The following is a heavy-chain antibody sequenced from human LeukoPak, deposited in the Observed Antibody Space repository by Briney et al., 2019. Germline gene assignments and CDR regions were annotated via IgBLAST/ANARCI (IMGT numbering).Heavy chain of an antibody. D-gene: IGHD2-15*01. J-gene: IGHJ4*02. Sequence: PGGSLRLSCAASGFTFSSYAMSGVRQAPGKGREWVSAISGRGGSTYYADSVKGRFTISRHNSKNTHSLQMNSLRAEDTAVYYCLGYCSGGNCYSGGYWGQGTLVTVSS. CDR3: LGYCSGGNCYSGGY. V-gene: IGHV3-23*01. CDR1: GFTFSSYA. CDR2: ISGRGGST.